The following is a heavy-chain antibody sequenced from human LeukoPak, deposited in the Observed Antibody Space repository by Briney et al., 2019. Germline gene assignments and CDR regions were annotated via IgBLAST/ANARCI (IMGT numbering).Heavy chain of an antibody. D-gene: IGHD6-25*01. CDR2: IYYTGST. J-gene: IGHJ2*01. CDR1: GGLISSYY. Sequence: SETLSLTCTVSGGLISSYYWSWIRQTPEKGLVWIGNIYYTGSTIYNPSLKSRVSISLDTSKKHLSLNLTSVTAADTVVYYCAREQRYWYFDLWGRGSLVTVSS. V-gene: IGHV4-59*01. CDR3: AREQRYWYFDL.